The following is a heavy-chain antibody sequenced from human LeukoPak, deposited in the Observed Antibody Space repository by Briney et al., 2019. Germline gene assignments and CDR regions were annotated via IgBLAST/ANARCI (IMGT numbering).Heavy chain of an antibody. D-gene: IGHD3-22*01. J-gene: IGHJ4*02. Sequence: GASVKVSCKASGYTFTSYYMHWVRQAPGQGLEWMGWISAYNGNTNYAQKLQGRVTMTTDTSTSTAYMELRSLRSDDTAVYYCARVTGSGYSLNSYYWGQGTLVTVSS. CDR3: ARVTGSGYSLNSYY. CDR1: GYTFTSYY. CDR2: ISAYNGNT. V-gene: IGHV1-18*04.